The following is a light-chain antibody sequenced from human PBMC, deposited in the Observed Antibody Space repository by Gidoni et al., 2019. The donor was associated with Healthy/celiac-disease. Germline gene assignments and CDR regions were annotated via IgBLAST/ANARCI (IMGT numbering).Light chain of an antibody. CDR3: QQRSNWPRT. J-gene: IGKJ2*02. CDR1: QSVSSY. CDR2: DAS. V-gene: IGKV3-11*01. Sequence: EIVLTQSPATLSLSPGERATLSCRASQSVSSYLAWYQQKPGQAPRLLIYDASNRATGIPAMFSGSGSGTDFTLTIRSLEPEDFAVYYCQQRSNWPRTFGQGTKLEIK.